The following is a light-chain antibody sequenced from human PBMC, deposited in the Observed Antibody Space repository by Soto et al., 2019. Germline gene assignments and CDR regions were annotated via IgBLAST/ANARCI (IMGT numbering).Light chain of an antibody. CDR3: QQYGGSPT. CDR1: QTVSSNS. J-gene: IGKJ1*01. V-gene: IGKV3-20*01. CDR2: DVS. Sequence: EIVLTQSPGTLTLSPGERATLSCRASQTVSSNSLAWYQQKAGQAPRVLIFDVSTRATGIPDRFSGSGSGTDFTLTISRLEPEDFAVYYCQQYGGSPTFGQGTKVDIK.